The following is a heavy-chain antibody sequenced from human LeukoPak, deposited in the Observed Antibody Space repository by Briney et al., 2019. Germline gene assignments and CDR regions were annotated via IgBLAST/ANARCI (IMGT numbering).Heavy chain of an antibody. D-gene: IGHD6-19*01. CDR2: IYPGDSDT. CDR1: GYSFTSYW. V-gene: IGHV5-51*01. CDR3: ARVGSGWYHLDY. J-gene: IGHJ4*02. Sequence: GESLKISCKGSGYSFTSYWIGWVRQMPGKGLEWMGIIYPGDSDTRYSPSFQGQVTISADISTAYLQWSSLKASDTAMYYYARVGSGWYHLDYWGQGTLVTVSS.